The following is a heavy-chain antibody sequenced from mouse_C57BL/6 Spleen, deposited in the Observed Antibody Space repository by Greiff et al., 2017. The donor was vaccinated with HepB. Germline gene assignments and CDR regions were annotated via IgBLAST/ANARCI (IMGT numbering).Heavy chain of an antibody. V-gene: IGHV1-15*01. Sequence: VQLQQSGAELVRPGASVTLSCKASGYTFTDYEMHWVKQTPVHGLEWIGAIDPETGGTAYNQKFKGKAILTADKSSSTAYMELRSLTSEDSAVYYCMEGKGSFDYWGQGTTLTVSS. J-gene: IGHJ2*01. CDR2: IDPETGGT. CDR3: MEGKGSFDY. CDR1: GYTFTDYE.